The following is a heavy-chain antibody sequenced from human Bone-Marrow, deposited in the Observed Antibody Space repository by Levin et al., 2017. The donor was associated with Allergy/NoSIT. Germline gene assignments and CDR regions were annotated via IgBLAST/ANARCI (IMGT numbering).Heavy chain of an antibody. D-gene: IGHD2-2*01. Sequence: RGESLKISCAASGLTFTNYGMHWVRQAPGKGLEWVALISYDGNNKYYADSVKGRFSISRDNSKNTLYLQMNSLTAEDTAVYYCAKGSRSNPFDYWGQGTLVTVSS. CDR1: GLTFTNYG. J-gene: IGHJ4*02. V-gene: IGHV3-30*18. CDR2: ISYDGNNK. CDR3: AKGSRSNPFDY.